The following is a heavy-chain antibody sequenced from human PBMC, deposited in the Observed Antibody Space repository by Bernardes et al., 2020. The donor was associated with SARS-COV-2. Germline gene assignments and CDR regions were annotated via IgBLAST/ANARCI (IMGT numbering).Heavy chain of an antibody. CDR1: GFTFSSYW. J-gene: IGHJ4*02. CDR2: INTDGSTT. V-gene: IGHV3-74*03. CDR3: ARSNNFGPDY. Sequence: GGSLRLSCEASGFTFSSYWMHWVRQVPGKGLVWVSRINTDGSTTTYADSVKGRFTISRDNAKNTLYLQMNSLRADDTAVYFCARSNNFGPDYWGQGTLVTVSS. D-gene: IGHD3-3*01.